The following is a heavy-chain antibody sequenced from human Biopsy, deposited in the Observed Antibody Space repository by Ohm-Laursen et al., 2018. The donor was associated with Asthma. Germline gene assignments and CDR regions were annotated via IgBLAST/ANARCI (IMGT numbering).Heavy chain of an antibody. CDR3: ARHWDWGSFFDY. Sequence: SDTLSLTCTVSGGSMSSSSYYWGWIRQPPGKGLEWMGRTSYTGSAYHNPSLKSRVTISVDPSKNHFSLKLSSVTAADTAVYYCARHWDWGSFFDYWGQGTPVTVSS. CDR2: TSYTGSA. V-gene: IGHV4-39*01. J-gene: IGHJ4*02. CDR1: GGSMSSSSYY. D-gene: IGHD7-27*01.